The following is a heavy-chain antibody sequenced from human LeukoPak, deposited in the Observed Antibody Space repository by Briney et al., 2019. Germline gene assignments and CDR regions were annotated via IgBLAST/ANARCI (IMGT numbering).Heavy chain of an antibody. J-gene: IGHJ4*02. CDR2: IYYSGST. CDR3: ARSGDTAEVDY. CDR1: GGSISSYY. D-gene: IGHD5-18*01. V-gene: IGHV4-59*01. Sequence: SETLPLTCTVSGGSISSYYWSWIRQPPGKGLEWIGYIYYSGSTNYNPSLKSRVTISVDTSKNQFSLKLSSVTAADTAVYYCARSGDTAEVDYWGQGTLVTVSS.